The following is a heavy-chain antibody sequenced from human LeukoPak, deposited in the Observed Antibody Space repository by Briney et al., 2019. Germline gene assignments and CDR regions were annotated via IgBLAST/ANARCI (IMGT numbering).Heavy chain of an antibody. J-gene: IGHJ5*02. CDR1: GGSISSGSYY. CDR2: IYSRGST. V-gene: IGHV4-61*02. Sequence: SETLSLTCTVSGGSISSGSYYWSWIRQPAGKGLEWIGRIYSRGSTYYHPSLKSRVTMSMDTSKNQFSLNVISVTAADTAFYYCARDDLSRGGFDPWGQGVLVTVSS. CDR3: ARDDLSRGGFDP. D-gene: IGHD3/OR15-3a*01.